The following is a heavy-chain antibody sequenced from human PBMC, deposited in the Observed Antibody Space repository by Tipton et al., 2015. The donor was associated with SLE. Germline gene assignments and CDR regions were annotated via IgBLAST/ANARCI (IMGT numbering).Heavy chain of an antibody. CDR1: GGSFSDYT. CDR3: AGGVKYDY. Sequence: QSGAEVKKPGSSVKVSCRASGGSFSDYTISWVRQAPGQGLEWMGWISDNDDNTNYPQRLQGRVTMTIDTSTNTAYMELRSLRSDDTAIYYCAGGVKYDYWGQGTLITVSS. V-gene: IGHV1-18*01. D-gene: IGHD3-16*01. J-gene: IGHJ4*02. CDR2: ISDNDDNT.